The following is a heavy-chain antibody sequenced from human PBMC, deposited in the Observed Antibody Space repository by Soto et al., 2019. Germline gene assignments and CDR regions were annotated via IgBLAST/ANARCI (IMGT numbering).Heavy chain of an antibody. J-gene: IGHJ4*02. Sequence: GGSLRLSCTASGFTFGDYAMSWFRQAPGKGLEWVGFIRSKAYGGTTEYAASVKGRFTISRDDSKSIAYLQMNSLKTEDTAVYYCPRAYDSSGYYQIAFDYWGQGTLVTVSS. CDR2: IRSKAYGGTT. D-gene: IGHD3-22*01. CDR3: PRAYDSSGYYQIAFDY. V-gene: IGHV3-49*03. CDR1: GFTFGDYA.